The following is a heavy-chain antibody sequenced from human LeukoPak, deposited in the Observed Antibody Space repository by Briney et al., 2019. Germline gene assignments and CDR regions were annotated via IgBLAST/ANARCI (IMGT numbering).Heavy chain of an antibody. V-gene: IGHV3-23*01. Sequence: PGGSLRLSCAASGFTFSSYAMSWVRQAPGKGLEWVSAISGSGGSTYYADSVKGRFTISRDNSKNTLYLQMNSLRAEDTAVYYCAKWVVYDYVWGSYRSPHFDYWGQGTLVTVSS. CDR2: ISGSGGST. D-gene: IGHD3-16*02. CDR1: GFTFSSYA. J-gene: IGHJ4*02. CDR3: AKWVVYDYVWGSYRSPHFDY.